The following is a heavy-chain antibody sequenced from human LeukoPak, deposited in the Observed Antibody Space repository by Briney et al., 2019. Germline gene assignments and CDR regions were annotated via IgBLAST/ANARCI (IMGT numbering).Heavy chain of an antibody. CDR3: ARGGYSGYFDY. CDR1: GGSISSYY. J-gene: IGHJ4*02. Sequence: SETLSLTCTVSGGSISSYYWSWIRQPPGKGLEWIGYIYYSGSTNYNPSLKSRVTISVDTSKNQFSLKLSSVTAADTAVYYCARGGYSGYFDYWGQGTQVTVSS. CDR2: IYYSGST. V-gene: IGHV4-59*13. D-gene: IGHD5-12*01.